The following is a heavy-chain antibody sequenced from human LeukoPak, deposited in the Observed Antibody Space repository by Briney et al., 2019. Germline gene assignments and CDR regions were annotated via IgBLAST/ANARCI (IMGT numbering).Heavy chain of an antibody. J-gene: IGHJ4*02. CDR1: GFTFSSYG. V-gene: IGHV3-30*02. CDR3: AKDKEVVVTAMGFDY. Sequence: PGGSLRLSCAASGFTFSSYGMHWVRQAPGKGLEWVAFIRYDGSNKYYADSVKGRFTISRDNSKNTLYLQMNSLRAEDTAVYYCAKDKEVVVTAMGFDYWGQGTLVTVSS. D-gene: IGHD2-21*02. CDR2: IRYDGSNK.